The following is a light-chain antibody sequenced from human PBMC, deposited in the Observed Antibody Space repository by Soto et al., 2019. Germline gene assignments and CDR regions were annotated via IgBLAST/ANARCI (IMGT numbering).Light chain of an antibody. CDR3: QTWDTGIRV. J-gene: IGLJ3*02. Sequence: QLVLTQPPSASAPLGASVKLTCTLSSGHISYAIAWHQQQPEKGPRYLMKLNSDGSHSKGDGIPDRFSGSSSGAERYLTISSLQSEDEADYYCQTWDTGIRVFGGGTKLTVL. CDR1: SGHISYA. V-gene: IGLV4-69*02. CDR2: LNSDGSH.